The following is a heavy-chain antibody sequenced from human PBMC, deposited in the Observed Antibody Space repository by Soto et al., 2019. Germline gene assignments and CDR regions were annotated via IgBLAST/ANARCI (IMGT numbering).Heavy chain of an antibody. D-gene: IGHD6-6*01. CDR2: IYYNGTT. V-gene: IGHV4-59*02. Sequence: VQLQESGEGLVKPSETLSLTCTVSGGSVSSYHWTWIRQSPGKGLEWIGYIYYNGTTDYIPSLKSRVTISVSTSKRQFSLRLTSVTAADTAVYYCAREFFWRSSSSPTYYYYLDVWGKGTTVTVSS. CDR3: AREFFWRSSSSPTYYYYLDV. CDR1: GGSVSSYH. J-gene: IGHJ6*03.